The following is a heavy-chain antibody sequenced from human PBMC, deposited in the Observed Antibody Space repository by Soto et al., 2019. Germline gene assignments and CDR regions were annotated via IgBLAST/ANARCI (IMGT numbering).Heavy chain of an antibody. Sequence: GGSLILSCAAPGFTFISYSMSWVRQAPRRGLEKMANIKQDGSEKDYVDTVKGRFTISRDNAKNSLYLQMNSLRAEDTAVYYCARAGLSYGNYYYYMDVWGKGT. V-gene: IGHV3-7*01. J-gene: IGHJ6*03. CDR3: ARAGLSYGNYYYYMDV. CDR1: GFTFISYS. CDR2: IKQDGSEK. D-gene: IGHD1-26*01.